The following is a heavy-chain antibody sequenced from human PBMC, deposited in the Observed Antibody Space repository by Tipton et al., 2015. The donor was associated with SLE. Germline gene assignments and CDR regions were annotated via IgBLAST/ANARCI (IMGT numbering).Heavy chain of an antibody. Sequence: SLRLSCAASGFTFSSYDMHWVRQAPGKGLEWVAFMSYEGKNKYYVDSVKGRFTISRDNSKNTLFLQMNSLRSEDTAVYYCARATAQLSAFDIWGQGTRVSASS. V-gene: IGHV3-30*02. CDR1: GFTFSSYD. CDR2: MSYEGKNK. CDR3: ARATAQLSAFDI. D-gene: IGHD1-1*01. J-gene: IGHJ3*02.